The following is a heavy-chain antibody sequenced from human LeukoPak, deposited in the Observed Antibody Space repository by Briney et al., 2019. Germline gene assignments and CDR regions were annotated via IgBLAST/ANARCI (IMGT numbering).Heavy chain of an antibody. J-gene: IGHJ4*02. V-gene: IGHV3-74*01. CDR2: INSDGTYT. D-gene: IGHD5-24*01. CDR1: GFTFRNYW. Sequence: GGSLRLSCAASGFTFRNYWMHWVRQAPGKGLVWVSRINSDGTYTNYADSVKGRFTISRDNAKNTLYLQMNSLRAEDTAVYYCASKRWLQSPFDYWGQGTLVTVSS. CDR3: ASKRWLQSPFDY.